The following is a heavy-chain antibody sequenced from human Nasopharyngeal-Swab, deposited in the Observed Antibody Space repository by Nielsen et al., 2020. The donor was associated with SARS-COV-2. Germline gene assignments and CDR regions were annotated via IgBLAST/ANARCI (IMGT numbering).Heavy chain of an antibody. CDR1: GFTFDDYT. J-gene: IGHJ3*01. D-gene: IGHD3-22*01. CDR2: ISWNSGSI. V-gene: IGHV3-9*01. CDR3: AKGGRIAMIEDF. Sequence: SCAASGFTFDDYTMHWVRQAPGKGLEWVSGISWNSGSITYADSVKGRFTISRDNAKNFLYLQMNSLRAEDTALYYCAKGGRIAMIEDFWGQGTMVTVSS.